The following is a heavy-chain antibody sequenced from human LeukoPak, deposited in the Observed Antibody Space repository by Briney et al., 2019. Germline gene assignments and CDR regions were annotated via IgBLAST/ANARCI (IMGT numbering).Heavy chain of an antibody. V-gene: IGHV1-2*04. Sequence: ASVKVSCKASGCTFTGYYMHWVRQAPGQGLEWMGWINPNSGGTNYAQKFQGWVTMTRDTSISTAYMELSRLRSDDTAVYYCARGNWNDEGAFDIWGQGTMVTVSS. D-gene: IGHD1-1*01. J-gene: IGHJ3*02. CDR3: ARGNWNDEGAFDI. CDR1: GCTFTGYY. CDR2: INPNSGGT.